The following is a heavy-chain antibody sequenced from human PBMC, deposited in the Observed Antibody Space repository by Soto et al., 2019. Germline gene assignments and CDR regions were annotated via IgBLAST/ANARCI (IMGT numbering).Heavy chain of an antibody. CDR2: ISSSSSYT. J-gene: IGHJ6*02. CDR3: ASLDGSGYYYGMDV. CDR1: GFTFSDYY. D-gene: IGHD1-1*01. V-gene: IGHV3-11*06. Sequence: GGSLRLSCAASGFTFSDYYMSWIRQAPGKGLEWVSYISSSSSYTNYADSVKGRFTISRDNAKNSLYLQMNSLRAEDTAVYYCASLDGSGYYYGMDVWGQGTTVTVSS.